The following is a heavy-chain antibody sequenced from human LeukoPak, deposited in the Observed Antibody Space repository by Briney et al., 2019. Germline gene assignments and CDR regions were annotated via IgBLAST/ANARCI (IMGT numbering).Heavy chain of an antibody. CDR3: AKTGFGVAGPGYYFDY. V-gene: IGHV3-23*01. CDR1: GFTFSSYA. J-gene: IGHJ4*02. Sequence: GGSLRLSRAASGFTFSSYAMSWVRQAPGRGLEWVSAISGSGGSTYYADSVKGRFTISRDNSKNTLYLQMNSLRAEDTAVYYCAKTGFGVAGPGYYFDYWGQGTLVTVSS. CDR2: ISGSGGST. D-gene: IGHD6-19*01.